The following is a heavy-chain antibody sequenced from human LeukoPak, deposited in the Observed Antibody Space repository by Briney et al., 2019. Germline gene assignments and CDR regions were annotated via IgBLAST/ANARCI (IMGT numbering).Heavy chain of an antibody. D-gene: IGHD6-13*01. Sequence: PSETLSLTCAVSGGSISSGGYSWSWIQQPPGKGLEWIGYFSYSEVNTYNPSLKSRVTISADTSKNQFSLKLDSVTAADTAVYYCASGPAASPDCWGQGTLVTVSS. CDR1: GGSISSGGYS. V-gene: IGHV4-61*08. CDR2: FSYSEVN. CDR3: ASGPAASPDC. J-gene: IGHJ4*02.